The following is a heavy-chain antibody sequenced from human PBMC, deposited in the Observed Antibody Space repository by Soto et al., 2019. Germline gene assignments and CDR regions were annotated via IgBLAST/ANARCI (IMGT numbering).Heavy chain of an antibody. J-gene: IGHJ6*02. D-gene: IGHD3-3*01. Sequence: GASVKVSCKASGYTFTSYDINWVRQATGQGLEWMGWMNPNSGNTGYAQKFQGRVTMTRNTSISTAYMELSSLRSEDTAVYYCARGPYYDFWSGPYYYYYGMDVWSQGTTVTV. CDR2: MNPNSGNT. CDR1: GYTFTSYD. CDR3: ARGPYYDFWSGPYYYYYGMDV. V-gene: IGHV1-8*01.